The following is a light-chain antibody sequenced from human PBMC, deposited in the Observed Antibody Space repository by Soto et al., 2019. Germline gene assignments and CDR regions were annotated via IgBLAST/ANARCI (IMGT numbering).Light chain of an antibody. V-gene: IGLV1-44*01. J-gene: IGLJ1*01. CDR3: TSWDDSLNGYV. CDR2: TNI. CDR1: SSTIGSNA. Sequence: QSVLTQPPSASGTPGQRGIISCSGSSSTIGSNAVNWYQQLPGTAPKLLIYTNIQRPSGVPDRFSGSKSGTSASLAISGLQSEDEADYYCTSWDDSLNGYVFGTGTKLTVL.